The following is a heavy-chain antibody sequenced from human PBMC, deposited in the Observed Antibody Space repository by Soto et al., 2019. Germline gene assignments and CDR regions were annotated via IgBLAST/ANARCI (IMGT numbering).Heavy chain of an antibody. CDR2: FDPEDGET. V-gene: IGHV1-24*01. D-gene: IGHD1-7*01. J-gene: IGHJ6*02. Sequence: ASVKVSCKVSGYTLTELSMHWVRQAPGKGLEWMGGFDPEDGETIYAQKFQGRVTMTEDTSTDTAYMELSSLRSEDTAVYYCATGSDWNYGGGVDYYYGMDVWGQGTTVTVSS. CDR1: GYTLTELS. CDR3: ATGSDWNYGGGVDYYYGMDV.